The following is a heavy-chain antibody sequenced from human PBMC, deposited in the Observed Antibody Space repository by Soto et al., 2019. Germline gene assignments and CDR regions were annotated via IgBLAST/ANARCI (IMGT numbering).Heavy chain of an antibody. J-gene: IGHJ4*02. D-gene: IGHD4-17*01. CDR1: GFTFTTAW. CDR3: TEGTRC. Sequence: EVQLVESGGGLVKPGASLRLSCAASGFTFTTAWMSWVRQAPGKGLEWVGRIKSKTDGGTTDCAAPVKGRFSISRDDSKDTLYLQMDSLKVEDTAVYYCTEGTRCWGQGTLVTVSS. CDR2: IKSKTDGGTT. V-gene: IGHV3-15*01.